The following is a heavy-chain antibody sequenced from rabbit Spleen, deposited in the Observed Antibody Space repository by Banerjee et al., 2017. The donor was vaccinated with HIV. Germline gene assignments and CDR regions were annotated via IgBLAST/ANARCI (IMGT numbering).Heavy chain of an antibody. V-gene: IGHV1S40*01. D-gene: IGHD8-1*01. CDR2: IAGSSSAFT. CDR3: ARDTGSSFSSYGMDL. CDR1: GFSVSSSDY. Sequence: QSLEEAGGGLVHPEGSLALTCKASGFSVSSSDYICWVRQAPGKGLECISCIAGSSSAFTYSATWAKGRFTISKASSTTVTLQMTSLTAADTATYFCARDTGSSFSSYGMDLWGQGTLVTVS. J-gene: IGHJ6*01.